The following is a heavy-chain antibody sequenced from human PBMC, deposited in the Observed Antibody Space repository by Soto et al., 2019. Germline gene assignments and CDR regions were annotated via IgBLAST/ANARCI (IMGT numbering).Heavy chain of an antibody. Sequence: SETLSLTCTVSGGSISSGNYYWSWIRQPPGKGLEWIGYIYYSGSTYYSPSLKSRVTISVDTSKNQFSLKLSSVTAADTAVYYCARAYYYDSSGSDYWGQGTLVTVSS. D-gene: IGHD3-22*01. CDR2: IYYSGST. J-gene: IGHJ4*02. CDR3: ARAYYYDSSGSDY. CDR1: GGSISSGNYY. V-gene: IGHV4-30-4*01.